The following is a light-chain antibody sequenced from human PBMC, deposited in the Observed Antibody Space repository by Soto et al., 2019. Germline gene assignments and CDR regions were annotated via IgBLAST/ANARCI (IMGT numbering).Light chain of an antibody. V-gene: IGLV2-14*01. CDR3: SSYRIRSTPNYV. CDR1: SSDVGGYNY. J-gene: IGLJ1*01. CDR2: DVS. Sequence: QSVLTQPASVSGSPGQSITISCTGTSSDVGGYNYVSWYQQHPGKVPKLMIYDVSNRPSGVSNRFSGSKSGNTASLTISGLRAEDEADYYCSSYRIRSTPNYVFGTGTKVTVL.